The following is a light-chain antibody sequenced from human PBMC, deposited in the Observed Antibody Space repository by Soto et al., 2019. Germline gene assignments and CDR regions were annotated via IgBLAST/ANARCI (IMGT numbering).Light chain of an antibody. CDR2: GAS. CDR3: QQYNNWPPYT. CDR1: QSVSSN. V-gene: IGKV3-15*01. Sequence: EKVMTQSPATLSVSPGERATLSCRASQSVSSNFAWYQQKPGQAPRLLIYGASTSATGIPARFSGSGSGTEFTLTISSLQSEDFAVYYCQQYNNWPPYTFGQGTKLEIK. J-gene: IGKJ2*01.